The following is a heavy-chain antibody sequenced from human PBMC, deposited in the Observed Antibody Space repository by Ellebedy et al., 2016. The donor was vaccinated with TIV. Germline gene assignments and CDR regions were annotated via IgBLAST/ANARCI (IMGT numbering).Heavy chain of an antibody. J-gene: IGHJ4*02. V-gene: IGHV4-59*01. CDR3: LFDY. D-gene: IGHD3-22*01. CDR2: IYYSGST. CDR1: GGSISNYY. Sequence: SETLSLTCTVSGGSISNYYWSWIRQPPGKGLEWIGYIYYSGSTNYNPSLKSRVTISVDTSKNQFSLYYCARTFYYNSSGYPLFDYWGQGTLVTVSS.